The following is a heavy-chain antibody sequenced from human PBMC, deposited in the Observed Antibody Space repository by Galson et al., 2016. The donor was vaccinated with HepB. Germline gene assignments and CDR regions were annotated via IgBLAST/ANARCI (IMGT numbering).Heavy chain of an antibody. CDR2: INHSGST. Sequence: SETLSLTCAVYGGSFSGYYWSRIRQPPGKGLEWIGEINHSGSTNYNPSLKSRVTISVDTSKNQFSLKLSSVTAADTAVYYCARGDNPDYGDYASAYYYMDVWGKGTTVTVSS. CDR1: GGSFSGYY. D-gene: IGHD4-17*01. CDR3: ARGDNPDYGDYASAYYYMDV. V-gene: IGHV4-34*01. J-gene: IGHJ6*03.